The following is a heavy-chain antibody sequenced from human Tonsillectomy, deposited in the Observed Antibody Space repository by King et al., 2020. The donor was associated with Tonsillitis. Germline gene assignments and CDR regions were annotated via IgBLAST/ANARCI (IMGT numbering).Heavy chain of an antibody. CDR1: GFTFSSYG. Sequence: VQLVESGGGVVQPGRSLRLSCAASGFTFSSYGMHWVRQAPGKGLEWVAVVSADGTENYYADSVKGRFTISRDKYKNTLSLQMNSLRAEDTAVYYCARDSPWGTTWGQGTLVTVSS. CDR3: ARDSPWGTT. J-gene: IGHJ5*02. V-gene: IGHV3-30*01. CDR2: VSADGTEN. D-gene: IGHD1/OR15-1a*01.